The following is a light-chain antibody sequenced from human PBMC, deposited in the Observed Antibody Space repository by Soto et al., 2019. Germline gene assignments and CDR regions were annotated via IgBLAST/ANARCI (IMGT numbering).Light chain of an antibody. V-gene: IGKV3-20*01. J-gene: IGKJ1*01. Sequence: EIVLTQSPGTLSLSPGERATLSCRTSQSISSNYFAWYQQRPGQAPRLLIYGASTRPTGIPDRFSGSGSGTDFTLTISRLEPEDFAVYYCQQYATSPRTFGQGTNVEIK. CDR3: QQYATSPRT. CDR2: GAS. CDR1: QSISSNY.